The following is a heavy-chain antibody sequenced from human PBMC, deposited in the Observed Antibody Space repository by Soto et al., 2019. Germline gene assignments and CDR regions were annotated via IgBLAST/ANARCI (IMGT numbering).Heavy chain of an antibody. CDR2: NYYSGIT. V-gene: IGHV4-31*03. D-gene: IGHD6-6*01. J-gene: IGHJ6*02. Sequence: QVQLQESGPGLVKPSQTLSLTCTVSGGSISSGGYYWTWIRQHPGKGLEWIGYNYYSGITYYNPSLKGRVTXSXXXSXYQFSLKLSSVTAADTAVYYCARGSSIAGLYYGMDVWGQGTTVTVSS. CDR3: ARGSSIAGLYYGMDV. CDR1: GGSISSGGYY.